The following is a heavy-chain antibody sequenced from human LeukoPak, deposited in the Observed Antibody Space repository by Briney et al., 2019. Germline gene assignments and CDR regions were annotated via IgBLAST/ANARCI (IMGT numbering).Heavy chain of an antibody. CDR2: VSASGGTT. CDR3: ARGPGRDAYNFVSY. D-gene: IGHD5-24*01. J-gene: IGHJ4*02. Sequence: GGSLRLSCAASGFTFSSYAMSWVRQAPGTGLEWVSAVSASGGTTYYADSVKGRFTISSDNSKNTLFLQMNSLRAEDTAVYYCARGPGRDAYNFVSYWGQGTLVTVSS. CDR1: GFTFSSYA. V-gene: IGHV3-23*01.